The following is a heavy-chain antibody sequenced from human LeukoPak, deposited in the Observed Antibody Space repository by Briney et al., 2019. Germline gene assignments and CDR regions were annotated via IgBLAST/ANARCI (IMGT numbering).Heavy chain of an antibody. CDR3: ARLFSGYDNWFDP. Sequence: PSETLSLTCTVSGGSISSSSYYWGWIRHPPGKGLEWIGSIYYSGSTYYNPSLKSRVTISVDTSKNQFSLKLSSVTAADTAVYYCARLFSGYDNWFDPWGQGTLVTVSS. D-gene: IGHD5-12*01. J-gene: IGHJ5*02. V-gene: IGHV4-39*07. CDR2: IYYSGST. CDR1: GGSISSSSYY.